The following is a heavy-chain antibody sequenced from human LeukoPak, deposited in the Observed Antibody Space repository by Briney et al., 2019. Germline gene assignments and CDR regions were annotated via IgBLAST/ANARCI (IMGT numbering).Heavy chain of an antibody. CDR2: INHSGST. J-gene: IGHJ6*03. Sequence: PSETLSLTCAVYGGSLSGYYWTWIRQSPGKGLEWIGEINHSGSTNYNPSLKSRITISVDTPKNQFSLKLSSVTAADTAVYYCTRLRRGLDYYYYYMDVWGKGTTVTVSS. V-gene: IGHV4-34*01. CDR1: GGSLSGYY. CDR3: TRLRRGLDYYYYYMDV. D-gene: IGHD3-16*01.